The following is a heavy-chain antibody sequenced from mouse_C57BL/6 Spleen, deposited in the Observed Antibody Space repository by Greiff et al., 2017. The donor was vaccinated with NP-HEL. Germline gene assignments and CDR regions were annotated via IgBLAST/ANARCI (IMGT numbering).Heavy chain of an antibody. Sequence: VQLQQSGAELVRPGSSVKLSCKASGYTFTSYWMHWVKQRPIQGLEWIGNIDPSDSETHYNQKFKDKATLTVDKSSSTAYMQLSSLTSEDSAVYDCAREGYYGSSYDFDYWGQGTTLTVSS. D-gene: IGHD1-1*01. CDR3: AREGYYGSSYDFDY. J-gene: IGHJ2*01. CDR2: IDPSDSET. V-gene: IGHV1-52*01. CDR1: GYTFTSYW.